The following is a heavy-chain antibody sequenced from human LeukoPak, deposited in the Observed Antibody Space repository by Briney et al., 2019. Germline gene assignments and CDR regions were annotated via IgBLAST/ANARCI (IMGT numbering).Heavy chain of an antibody. J-gene: IGHJ4*02. CDR2: IYYSGST. Sequence: PSETLSLTCTVSGGSISSYYWSWTRQPPGKGLEWIGYIYYSGSTNYNPSLKSRVTISVDTSKNQFSLKLSSVTAADTAVYYCARVINDFWSGYYLDYLGQGTLVTVSS. CDR3: ARVINDFWSGYYLDY. CDR1: GGSISSYY. D-gene: IGHD3-3*01. V-gene: IGHV4-59*01.